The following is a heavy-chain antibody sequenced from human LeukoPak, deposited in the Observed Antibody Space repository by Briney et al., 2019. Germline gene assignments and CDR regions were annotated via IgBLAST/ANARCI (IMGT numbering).Heavy chain of an antibody. J-gene: IGHJ4*02. D-gene: IGHD2-15*01. V-gene: IGHV3-30-3*01. CDR1: GFTFSSYA. CDR2: ISYDGSNK. CDR3: ARVRKVAATRYYFDY. Sequence: PGRSLRLSCAASGFTFSSYAMHWVRQAPGKGLEWVAVISYDGSNKYYADSVKGRFTISRDNSKNTLYLQMNSLGAEDTAVYYCARVRKVAATRYYFDYWGQGTLVTVSS.